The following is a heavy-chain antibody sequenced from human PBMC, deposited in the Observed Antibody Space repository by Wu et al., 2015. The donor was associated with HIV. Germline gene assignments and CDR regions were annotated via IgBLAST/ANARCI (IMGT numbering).Heavy chain of an antibody. CDR2: ISPNSGGT. V-gene: IGHV1-2*06. D-gene: IGHD6-19*01. Sequence: QVQLVQSGAEVKKPGASVKVSCKASGYTFTGFYIHWVRQAPGQGLEWMGRISPNSGGTNYAEKFQDRVTMTSDTSISTAYMELSRLRSDDTAVYYCVRDQQWPTEYYHYYGMDVWGQGTTVTVSS. J-gene: IGHJ6*02. CDR3: VRDQQWPTEYYHYYGMDV. CDR1: GYTFTGFY.